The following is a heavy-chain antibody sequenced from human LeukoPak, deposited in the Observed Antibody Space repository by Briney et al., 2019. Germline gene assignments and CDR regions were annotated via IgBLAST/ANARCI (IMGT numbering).Heavy chain of an antibody. V-gene: IGHV4-34*01. D-gene: IGHD6-13*01. CDR2: INHSGST. CDR3: ARSPIAAAGLDC. J-gene: IGHJ4*02. CDR1: GGSFSGYY. Sequence: SETLSLTCAVYGGSFSGYYWSWIRQPPGKGLEWIGEINHSGSTNYNPSLKSRVTISVDTSKNQFSLKLSSVTAADTAVYYRARSPIAAAGLDCWGQGTLVTVSS.